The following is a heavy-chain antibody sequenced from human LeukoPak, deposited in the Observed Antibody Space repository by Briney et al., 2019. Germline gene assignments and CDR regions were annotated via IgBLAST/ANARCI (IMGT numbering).Heavy chain of an antibody. D-gene: IGHD3-10*01. CDR2: INHSGST. CDR1: GGSFSCYY. CDR3: ARVGSGSYYTPPYHFGY. V-gene: IGHV4-34*01. J-gene: IGHJ4*02. Sequence: SETLSLTCAVYGGSFSCYYWSWIRQPPGKGLEWIGEINHSGSTNYNLSLKSRVTISVDTSKNQFSLKLSSVTAADTAVYYCARVGSGSYYTPPYHFGYWGQGTLVTVSS.